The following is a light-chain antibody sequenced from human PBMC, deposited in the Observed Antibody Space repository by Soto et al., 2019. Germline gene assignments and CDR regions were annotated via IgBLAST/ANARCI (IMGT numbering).Light chain of an antibody. CDR3: GTWDSSLSAGV. CDR1: SSDFETYNV. J-gene: IGLJ3*02. V-gene: IGLV1-51*01. Sequence: QSALTQPASVSGSPGQSITISCTGTSSDFETYNVVSWYQHHPGKAPKLMIYDNNKRPSGIPDRFSGSKSGTSATLGITGLQTGDEADYYCGTWDSSLSAGVFGGGTKLTVL. CDR2: DNN.